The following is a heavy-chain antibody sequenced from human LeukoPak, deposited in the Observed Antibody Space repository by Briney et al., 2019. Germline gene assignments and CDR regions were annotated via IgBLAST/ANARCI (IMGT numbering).Heavy chain of an antibody. J-gene: IGHJ4*02. CDR2: ISYDGTNK. Sequence: PGGSLRLSCAASGFTFSSYGMHWVRQAPGKGLEWVAVISYDGTNKYYADSVKGRFTISRDNSKNTLYLQMNSLRAEDTAVYYCASSYCGGDCYWDYWGQGTLVTVSS. D-gene: IGHD2-21*01. CDR1: GFTFSSYG. V-gene: IGHV3-30*03. CDR3: ASSYCGGDCYWDY.